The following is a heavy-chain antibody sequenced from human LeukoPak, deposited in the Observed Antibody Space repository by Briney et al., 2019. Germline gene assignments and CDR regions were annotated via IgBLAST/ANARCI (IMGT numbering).Heavy chain of an antibody. J-gene: IGHJ3*02. V-gene: IGHV4-59*08. CDR3: ARREYYYDSSGSDDAFDI. Sequence: SETLSLTCTVSGGSISSYYWSWIRQPPGKGLEWIGYIYYSGSTNYNPSLKSRVTISVDTSKNQFSLKLSSVTAADTAVYYCARREYYYDSSGSDDAFDIWGQGTMVTVSS. CDR1: GGSISSYY. D-gene: IGHD3-22*01. CDR2: IYYSGST.